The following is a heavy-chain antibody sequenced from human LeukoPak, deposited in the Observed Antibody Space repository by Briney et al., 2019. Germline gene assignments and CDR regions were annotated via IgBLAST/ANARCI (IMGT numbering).Heavy chain of an antibody. CDR2: ISAYNGNT. Sequence: ASVKVSCKASGYTFTSYGISWVRQAPGQGLEWMGWISAYNGNTNYAQKLQGRVTMTTDTSTSTAYMELRSLRSDDTAVYYCARPSSSGWYHRPQSGHYLDYWGQGTLVTVSS. D-gene: IGHD6-19*01. J-gene: IGHJ4*02. CDR1: GYTFTSYG. CDR3: ARPSSSGWYHRPQSGHYLDY. V-gene: IGHV1-18*01.